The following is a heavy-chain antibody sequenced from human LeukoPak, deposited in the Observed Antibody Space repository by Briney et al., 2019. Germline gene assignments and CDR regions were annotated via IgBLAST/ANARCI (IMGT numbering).Heavy chain of an antibody. CDR3: ARWADIVVVPAANGPYYYGMDV. CDR2: INHSGST. V-gene: IGHV4-34*01. D-gene: IGHD2-2*01. Sequence: SEALSLTCAVYGGSFSGYYWSWIRQPPGKGLEWIGEINHSGSTNYNPFLKSRVTISVDTSKNQFSLKLSSVTAADTAVYYCARWADIVVVPAANGPYYYGMDVWGQGTTVTVSS. J-gene: IGHJ6*02. CDR1: GGSFSGYY.